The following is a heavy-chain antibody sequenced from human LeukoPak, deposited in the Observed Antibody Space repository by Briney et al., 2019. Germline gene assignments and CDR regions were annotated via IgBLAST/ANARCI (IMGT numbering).Heavy chain of an antibody. D-gene: IGHD5-18*01. CDR3: ASWGYNVRDGFDI. V-gene: IGHV4-38-2*02. Sequence: PSETLSLTCSVSGYSITSGYYWGWIRQPPGKGLEWIGYIQKSGSTNYNPSLKSRVTMSVDTSKNQFSLNLNSVTAADTAVYYCASWGYNVRDGFDIWGQGTMVTVSS. J-gene: IGHJ3*02. CDR1: GYSITSGYY. CDR2: IQKSGST.